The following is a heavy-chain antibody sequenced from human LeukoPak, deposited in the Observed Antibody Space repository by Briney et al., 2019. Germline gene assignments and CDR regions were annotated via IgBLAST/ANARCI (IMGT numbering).Heavy chain of an antibody. J-gene: IGHJ6*02. CDR1: GYTFTSYG. V-gene: IGHV1-18*01. D-gene: IGHD3-10*01. CDR3: ARDWKEGGGWYYGSGSNYYYGMDV. CDR2: ISAYNGNT. Sequence: ASVKVSCKASGYTFTSYGISWVRQAPGQGLEWMGWISAYNGNTNYAQKLQGRVTMTTDTSTSTAYMELRSLRSDDTAVYYCARDWKEGGGWYYGSGSNYYYGMDVWGQGTTVTVSS.